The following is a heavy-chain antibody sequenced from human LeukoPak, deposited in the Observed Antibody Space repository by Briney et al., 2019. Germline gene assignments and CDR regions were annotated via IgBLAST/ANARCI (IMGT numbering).Heavy chain of an antibody. Sequence: ASVKVSCKASGYTFTGFYMHWVRQAPGQGLEWMGGMIPIFGTANYAQKFQGRVTITADESTSTAYMELSSLRSEDTAVYYCARVSFSSGWYEGYYYYGMDVWGQGTTVTVSS. CDR3: ARVSFSSGWYEGYYYYGMDV. J-gene: IGHJ6*02. D-gene: IGHD6-19*01. CDR1: GYTFTGFY. CDR2: MIPIFGTA. V-gene: IGHV1-69*13.